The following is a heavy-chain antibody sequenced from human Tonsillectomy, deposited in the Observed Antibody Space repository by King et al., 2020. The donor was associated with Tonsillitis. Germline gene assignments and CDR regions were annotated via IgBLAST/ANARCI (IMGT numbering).Heavy chain of an antibody. D-gene: IGHD3-22*01. CDR3: VPLDYYESSGTLDY. Sequence: VQLVESGGGVVQPGRSLKLSCAASGFTFMTYAMHWVRQAPGKGLEWVAVISFDGSNKYYADSVKGRFTISRDNSENTLFLQMNSLRAEDTAVYYCVPLDYYESSGTLDYWGQGTLVTVSS. J-gene: IGHJ4*02. V-gene: IGHV3-30*01. CDR1: GFTFMTYA. CDR2: ISFDGSNK.